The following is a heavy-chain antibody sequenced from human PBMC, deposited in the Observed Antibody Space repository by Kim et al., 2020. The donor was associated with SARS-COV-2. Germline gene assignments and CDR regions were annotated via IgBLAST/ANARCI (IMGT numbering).Heavy chain of an antibody. CDR3: ARSLSYDSSGYYLDY. J-gene: IGHJ4*02. D-gene: IGHD3-22*01. Sequence: KFPGRVTMTRDTSTSTVYMELRSLRSEDTAVYYCARSLSYDSSGYYLDYWGQGTLVTVSS. V-gene: IGHV1-46*01.